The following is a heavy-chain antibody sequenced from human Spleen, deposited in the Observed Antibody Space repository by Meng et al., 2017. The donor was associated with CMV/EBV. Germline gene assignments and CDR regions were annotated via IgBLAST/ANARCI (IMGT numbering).Heavy chain of an antibody. CDR2: VKSKTDGGTT. J-gene: IGHJ6*02. V-gene: IGHV3-15*01. Sequence: GGSLRLSCAASGFTFSNAWMSWVRQAPGKGLEWVGRVKSKTDGGTTDYAAPVRGRFTISRDDSKTTLYLQMNSLQTEDTAMYYCTTTGAHYYGMDVWGQGTTVTVSS. D-gene: IGHD4/OR15-4a*01. CDR3: TTTGAHYYGMDV. CDR1: GFTFSNAW.